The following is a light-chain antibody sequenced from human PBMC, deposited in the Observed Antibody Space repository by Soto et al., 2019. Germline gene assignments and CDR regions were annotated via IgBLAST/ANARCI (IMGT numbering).Light chain of an antibody. CDR2: GAS. Sequence: EIVLTQSPGTLSLSPGERATLSCRASQSVSSSYLAWYQQKPGQAPRLLLYGASSRATGIPDRFSGSGSGTDFILTISRREPEDFAVYYCQQYGNSPRYTFGQGTKLEIK. CDR3: QQYGNSPRYT. V-gene: IGKV3-20*01. J-gene: IGKJ2*01. CDR1: QSVSSSY.